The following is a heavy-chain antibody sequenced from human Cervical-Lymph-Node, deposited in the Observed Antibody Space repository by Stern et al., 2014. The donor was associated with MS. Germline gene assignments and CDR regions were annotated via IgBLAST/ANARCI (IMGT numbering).Heavy chain of an antibody. J-gene: IGHJ4*02. CDR1: GYTFTGYY. D-gene: IGHD5-24*01. Sequence: VQLVESGAEVKKPGASVKVSCKASGYTFTGYYIHWVRQAPGQGLEWMGWIIPNNGDTNYAHNFQGRVTMTRETSHSTPYMEPRRLRSDDTAMYYCAKDGFNYWGQGTLVTVSS. V-gene: IGHV1-2*02. CDR3: AKDGFNY. CDR2: IIPNNGDT.